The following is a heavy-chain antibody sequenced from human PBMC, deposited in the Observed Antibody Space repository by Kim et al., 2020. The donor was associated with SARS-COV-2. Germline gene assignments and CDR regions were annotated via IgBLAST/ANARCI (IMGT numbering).Heavy chain of an antibody. Sequence: SETLSLTCTVSDGSISSYYWSWIRQPPGKGLEWIGYIYYSGSTNYNPSLKSRVTISVDTSKNQFSLKLSSVTAADTAVYYCASRIAAAGHPIGGMDVWGQGTTVTVSS. V-gene: IGHV4-59*08. D-gene: IGHD6-13*01. CDR3: ASRIAAAGHPIGGMDV. CDR2: IYYSGST. CDR1: DGSISSYY. J-gene: IGHJ6*02.